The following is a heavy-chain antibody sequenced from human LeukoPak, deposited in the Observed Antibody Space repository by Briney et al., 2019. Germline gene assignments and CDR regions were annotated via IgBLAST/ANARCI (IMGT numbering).Heavy chain of an antibody. CDR1: GGSFSGYY. Sequence: SETLSLTCAAYGGSFSGYYWLWIRQPPGKGLEWIGEINRCGSTNYNPSLEGPVTISVDTSKNHSFLTLSPVAGAGTAVLFCASLTHLWVGELLGRSHFDYGGQGTLVTVSS. CDR3: ASLTHLWVGELLGRSHFDY. D-gene: IGHD3-10*01. J-gene: IGHJ4*02. CDR2: INRCGST. V-gene: IGHV4-34*01.